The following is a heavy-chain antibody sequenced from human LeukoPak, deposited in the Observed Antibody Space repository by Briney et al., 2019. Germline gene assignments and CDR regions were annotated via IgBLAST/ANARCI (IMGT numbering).Heavy chain of an antibody. CDR1: GYTFTDYY. CDR2: INPNNGDI. V-gene: IGHV1-2*02. Sequence: ASVRVSCKASGYTFTDYYMHWVRQAPGQGPEWMGWINPNNGDIFYAQNFQGRVTMTRDRSITTAYMELSSLRSDDTAVYYCARDSSGAGGWFDPWGQGNQVTVSS. J-gene: IGHJ5*02. D-gene: IGHD1-1*01. CDR3: ARDSSGAGGWFDP.